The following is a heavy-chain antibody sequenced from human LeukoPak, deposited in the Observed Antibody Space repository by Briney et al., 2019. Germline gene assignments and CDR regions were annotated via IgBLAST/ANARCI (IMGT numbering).Heavy chain of an antibody. CDR3: ARVRLMYYYDSSGYYWSY. CDR1: GGTFSSYA. D-gene: IGHD3-22*01. V-gene: IGHV1-69*06. CDR2: IIPIFGTA. Sequence: SVKVSCKASGGTFSSYAISWVRQAPGQGLEWMGGIIPIFGTANYAQKFQGRVTITADKSTSTAYMELSSLRCEDTAVYYCARVRLMYYYDSSGYYWSYWGQGALVTVSS. J-gene: IGHJ4*02.